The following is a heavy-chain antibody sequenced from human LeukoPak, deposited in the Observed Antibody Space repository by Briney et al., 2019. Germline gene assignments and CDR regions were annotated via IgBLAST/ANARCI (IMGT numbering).Heavy chain of an antibody. CDR3: AKTGFQWGQYFYYMDV. Sequence: GGSLRLSCAASGFTFSSYGMHWVRQAPGKGLEWVAFIRYDGSNKYYADSVKGRFTISRDNSKNTLYLQMNSLRVEDTAVYYCAKTGFQWGQYFYYMDVWGKGTTVTVSS. CDR1: GFTFSSYG. D-gene: IGHD1-14*01. J-gene: IGHJ6*03. CDR2: IRYDGSNK. V-gene: IGHV3-30*02.